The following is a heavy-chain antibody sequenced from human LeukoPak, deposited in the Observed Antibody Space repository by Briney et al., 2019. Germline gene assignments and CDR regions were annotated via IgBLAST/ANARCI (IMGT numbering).Heavy chain of an antibody. J-gene: IGHJ4*02. CDR1: GYTFTSYG. D-gene: IGHD3-22*01. CDR3: ARGYYYDSSGYRY. V-gene: IGHV1-18*01. CDR2: ISAYNGST. Sequence: ASVTVSCKASGYTFTSYGISWVRQAPGQGLEWMGWISAYNGSTNYAQKLQGRVTMTTDTSTSTAYMELSSLRSEDTAVYYCARGYYYDSSGYRYWGQGTLVTVSS.